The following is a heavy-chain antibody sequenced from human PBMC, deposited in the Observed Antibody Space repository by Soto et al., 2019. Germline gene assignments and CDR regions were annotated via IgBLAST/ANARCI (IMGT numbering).Heavy chain of an antibody. J-gene: IGHJ4*02. Sequence: GASVKVSCKASGYTFTSYDIYCARQATGQVLEWMGWLNPITGNSGYAQKFQGRITVTSDTSINTVHMELSSLRSEDTAVYYCARRAETNGWNGFGADKYYFDFWGQGTLVTVSS. D-gene: IGHD1-1*01. CDR2: LNPITGNS. CDR3: ARRAETNGWNGFGADKYYFDF. CDR1: GYTFTSYD. V-gene: IGHV1-8*01.